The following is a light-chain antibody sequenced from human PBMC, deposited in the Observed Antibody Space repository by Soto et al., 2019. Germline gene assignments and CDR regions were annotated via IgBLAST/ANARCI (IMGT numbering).Light chain of an antibody. CDR2: RNN. CDR1: SSNIGSNY. V-gene: IGLV1-47*01. CDR3: AAWDDSLSGWV. Sequence: QPVLTQPPSASGTPGQRVTISCSGSSSNIGSNYVYWYQQLPGTAPKLLIYRNNQRPSGVPDRFSGSKSGTSASLAISGLRSEDEADYYCAAWDDSLSGWVFGGGTKVTVL. J-gene: IGLJ3*02.